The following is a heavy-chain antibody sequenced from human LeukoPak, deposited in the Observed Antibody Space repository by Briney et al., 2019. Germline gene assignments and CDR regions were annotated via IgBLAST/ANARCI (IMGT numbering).Heavy chain of an antibody. CDR1: GGSISSSSYY. CDR3: AGLYYDFWSGYYPPDYYFDY. V-gene: IGHV4-39*01. J-gene: IGHJ4*02. D-gene: IGHD3-3*01. Sequence: SETLSLTCTVSGGSISSSSYYWGWIRQPPGKGLEWIGSTYYSGSTYYNPSLKSRVTISVDTSKDQFSLKLSSVTAADTAVYYCAGLYYDFWSGYYPPDYYFDYWGQGTLVTVSS. CDR2: TYYSGST.